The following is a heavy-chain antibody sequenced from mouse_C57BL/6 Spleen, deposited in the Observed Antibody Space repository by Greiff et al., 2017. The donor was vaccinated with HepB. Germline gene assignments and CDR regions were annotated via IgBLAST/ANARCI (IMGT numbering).Heavy chain of an antibody. Sequence: ESGAELVKPGASVKLSCKASGYTFTSYWMHWVKQRPGRGLEWIGRIDPNSGGTKYNEKFKSKATLTVDKPSSTAYMQLSSLTSEDSAVYYCARSLITTVVADYWGQGTTLTVSS. CDR3: ARSLITTVVADY. D-gene: IGHD1-1*01. V-gene: IGHV1-72*01. J-gene: IGHJ2*01. CDR2: IDPNSGGT. CDR1: GYTFTSYW.